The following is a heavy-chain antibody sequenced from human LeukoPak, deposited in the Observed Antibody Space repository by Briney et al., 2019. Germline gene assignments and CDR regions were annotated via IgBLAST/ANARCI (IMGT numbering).Heavy chain of an antibody. Sequence: ASVKVSCKSSGYTFTDYYIRWVRQAPGQGLEWMGWINPNSGGTNYEQKFQGGVFMTRDTSTSTAYMELSRLRSDDTAVIYCARGSRLSATYYYYGMDVWGQGTTVTVSS. J-gene: IGHJ6*02. D-gene: IGHD2-2*01. CDR3: ARGSRLSATYYYYGMDV. CDR1: GYTFTDYY. V-gene: IGHV1-2*02. CDR2: INPNSGGT.